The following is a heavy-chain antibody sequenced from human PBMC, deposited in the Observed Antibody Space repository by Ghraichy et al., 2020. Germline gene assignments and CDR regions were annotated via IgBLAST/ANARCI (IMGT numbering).Heavy chain of an antibody. CDR3: ARGYYTKYFDF. V-gene: IGHV4-34*01. Sequence: SETLSLTCAVDDRSFSGFVWTWIRQPPGKGLEWIGEINHRGTTEYNPSLRSRVIISVDASKRQFSLKLNSVTAADTAMYYCARGYYTKYFDFWGQGTQVTVSS. CDR1: DRSFSGFV. J-gene: IGHJ4*02. CDR2: INHRGTT. D-gene: IGHD4-11*01.